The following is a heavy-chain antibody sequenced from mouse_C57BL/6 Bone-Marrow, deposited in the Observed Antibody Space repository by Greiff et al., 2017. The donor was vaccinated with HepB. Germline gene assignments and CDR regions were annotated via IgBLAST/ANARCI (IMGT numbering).Heavy chain of an antibody. CDR2: INPYNGGT. CDR3: ARRGIYYDYGWFAY. J-gene: IGHJ3*01. CDR1: GYTFTDYY. D-gene: IGHD2-4*01. V-gene: IGHV1-19*01. Sequence: VQLQQSGPVLVKPGASVKMSCKASGYTFTDYYMNWVKQSHGKSLEWIGVINPYNGGTSYNQKFKGKATLTVDKSSSTAYMELNSLTSEDSAVYYCARRGIYYDYGWFAYWGQGTRVTVSA.